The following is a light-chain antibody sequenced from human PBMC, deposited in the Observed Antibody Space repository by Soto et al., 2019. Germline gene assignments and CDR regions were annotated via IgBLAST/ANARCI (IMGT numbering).Light chain of an antibody. V-gene: IGKV1-5*03. CDR1: QSITTW. Sequence: DLQMTQSPSTLSASVGDRVTITCRASQSITTWLAWYQQKPGKAPKLLIYKASFLESGVPSRFSGSGSGTEFTLTINSLQPDDLATYYCQQYYSYLYTFGQGTKLEIK. CDR3: QQYYSYLYT. CDR2: KAS. J-gene: IGKJ2*01.